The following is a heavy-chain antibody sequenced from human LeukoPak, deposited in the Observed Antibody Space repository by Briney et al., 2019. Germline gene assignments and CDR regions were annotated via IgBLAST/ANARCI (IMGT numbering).Heavy chain of an antibody. CDR3: ARGFVVPAAILGHYYYYGMDV. CDR1: GYTVTGYY. D-gene: IGHD2-2*02. J-gene: IGHJ6*02. V-gene: IGHV1-2*02. CDR2: INPNSGGT. Sequence: ASVKVSCKASGYTVTGYYMHWVRQAPGQGLEWIGWINPNSGGTNYAQKFQGRVTMTRDTSISTAYMELSRLRYDDTAVYYCARGFVVPAAILGHYYYYGMDVWGQGTTVTVSS.